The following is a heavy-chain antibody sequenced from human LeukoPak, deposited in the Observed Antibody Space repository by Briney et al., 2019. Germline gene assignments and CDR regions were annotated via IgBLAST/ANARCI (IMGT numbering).Heavy chain of an antibody. Sequence: GGSLRLSCAPSGFTLSGFALSWVGPTPGKGLEWVSGVCGIGDNTLYADSVKSRFTITRDNSKNTLYLEMNSLRAEDTAIYYGAKMKGHPLPKYYMDVWGQGATVTVSS. CDR1: GFTLSGFA. CDR2: VCGIGDNT. D-gene: IGHD1-26*01. J-gene: IGHJ6*01. CDR3: AKMKGHPLPKYYMDV. V-gene: IGHV3-23*01.